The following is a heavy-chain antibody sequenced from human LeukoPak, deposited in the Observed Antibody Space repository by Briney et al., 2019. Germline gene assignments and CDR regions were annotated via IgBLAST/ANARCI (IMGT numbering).Heavy chain of an antibody. CDR3: AKEVRYSSGNYYGMDV. D-gene: IGHD6-19*01. CDR2: ISSSSSYI. J-gene: IGHJ6*02. V-gene: IGHV3-21*04. Sequence: GSLRLSCAASGFTFSSYSMNWVRQAPGKGLEWVSSISSSSSYIYYADSVKGRFTISRDNSKNTLYLQMNSLRAEDTAVYYCAKEVRYSSGNYYGMDVWGQGTTVTVSS. CDR1: GFTFSSYS.